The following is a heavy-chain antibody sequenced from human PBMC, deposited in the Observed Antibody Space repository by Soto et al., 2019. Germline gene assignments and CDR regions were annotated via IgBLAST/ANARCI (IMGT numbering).Heavy chain of an antibody. J-gene: IGHJ4*02. CDR1: VASITSIIYS. Sequence: QLQLQESGPGLVKPSETLSLTCTVFVASITSIIYSWGWIRHPPGKGLEWIGSIYYSGSTYYNPSLKSRVTISVDTSKNQFSLKLSSVTAADTAVYYCARHTPAISISDHWGQGTLVTVSS. CDR3: ARHTPAISISDH. V-gene: IGHV4-39*01. D-gene: IGHD2-15*01. CDR2: IYYSGST.